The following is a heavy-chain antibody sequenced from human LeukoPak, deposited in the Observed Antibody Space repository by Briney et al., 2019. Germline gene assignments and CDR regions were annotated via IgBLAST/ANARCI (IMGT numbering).Heavy chain of an antibody. CDR2: IKQDGREK. D-gene: IGHD6-13*01. CDR1: GFTFSSYW. Sequence: AGGSLRLSCAASGFTFSSYWMSWVRQAPGKGPEWVANIKQDGREKHYVDSVKGRFTISRDNAKSSLYLQMNSLRAEDTGVYYCTRDEAAATNWGQGTLVTVSS. CDR3: TRDEAAATN. V-gene: IGHV3-7*01. J-gene: IGHJ4*02.